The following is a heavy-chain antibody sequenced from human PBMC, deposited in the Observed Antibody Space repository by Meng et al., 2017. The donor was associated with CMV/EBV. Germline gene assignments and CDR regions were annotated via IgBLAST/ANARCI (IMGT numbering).Heavy chain of an antibody. V-gene: IGHV4-4*07. CDR3: AREMPIAAAGCFDY. CDR1: GGSISSYY. D-gene: IGHD6-13*01. CDR2: IYTSGST. J-gene: IGHJ4*02. Sequence: QVHPQESGPGLAKPSQTLSLTCTVSGGSISSYYWSWIRQPAGKGLEWIGRIYTSGSTNYNPSLKSRVTMSVDTSKNQFSLKLSSVTAADTAVYYCAREMPIAAAGCFDYWGQGTLVTVSS.